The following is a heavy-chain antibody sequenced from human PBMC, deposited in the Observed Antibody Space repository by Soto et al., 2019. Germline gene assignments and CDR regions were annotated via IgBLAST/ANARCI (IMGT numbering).Heavy chain of an antibody. CDR1: GFTFSSYA. V-gene: IGHV3-23*01. D-gene: IGHD3-9*01. J-gene: IGHJ3*02. CDR2: ISGSGGST. Sequence: GGSLRLSCAASGFTFSSYAMSWVRQAPGKGLEWVSAISGSGGSTYYADSVKGRFTISRDNSKNTLYLQMNSLRAEDTAVYYCAKQGYDILTGPYDAFDIWGQGTMVTVSS. CDR3: AKQGYDILTGPYDAFDI.